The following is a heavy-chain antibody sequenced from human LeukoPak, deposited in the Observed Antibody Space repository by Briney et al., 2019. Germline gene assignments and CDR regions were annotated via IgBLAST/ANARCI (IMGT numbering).Heavy chain of an antibody. CDR3: ARDLDDYDTSGSPQGY. V-gene: IGHV3-30*03. D-gene: IGHD3-22*01. CDR1: GFTFSSYG. Sequence: AGGSLRLSCAASGFTFSSYGMHWVRQAPGKGLEWVAVISYDESNKYYADSVKGRFTISRDNSKNTLYLQMNSLRAEDTAVYYCARDLDDYDTSGSPQGYWGQGTLATVSS. J-gene: IGHJ4*02. CDR2: ISYDESNK.